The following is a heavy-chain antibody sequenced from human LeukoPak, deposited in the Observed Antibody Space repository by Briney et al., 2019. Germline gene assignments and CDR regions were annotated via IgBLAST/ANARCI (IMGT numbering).Heavy chain of an antibody. J-gene: IGHJ5*02. CDR1: VGSISSYY. D-gene: IGHD2-2*01. V-gene: IGHV4-59*01. CDR3: ASNIVVVPDNWFDP. Sequence: TSETLSLTCTVSVGSISSYYWSWIRQPPGKGLEWIGYIYYSGSTNYNPSLKSRVTISVDTSKNQFSLKLSSVTAADTAVYYCASNIVVVPDNWFDPWGQGTLVTVSS. CDR2: IYYSGST.